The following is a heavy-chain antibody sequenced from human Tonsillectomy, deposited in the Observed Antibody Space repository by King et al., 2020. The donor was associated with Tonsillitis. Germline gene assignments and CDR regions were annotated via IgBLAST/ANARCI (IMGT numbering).Heavy chain of an antibody. CDR3: TSTYCRATNSTLGNWFDP. CDR2: LYYSGNT. CDR1: GGSISRSSYY. Sequence: HLQLQESGPGLVKPSETLSLTCTVSGGSISRSSYYWGWIRQPPGKGLEWIGSLYYSGNTHYNPSLKSRVTISVNTSKNQVSLKLSSVTAADTAVYYCTSTYCRATNSTLGNWFDPWGQGTLVTVSS. V-gene: IGHV4-39*01. D-gene: IGHD2-15*01. J-gene: IGHJ5*02.